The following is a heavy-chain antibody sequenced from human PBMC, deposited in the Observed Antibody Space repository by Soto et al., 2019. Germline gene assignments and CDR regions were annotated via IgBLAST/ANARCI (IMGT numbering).Heavy chain of an antibody. Sequence: QVHLQESGPGLVKPSQTLSLPCTVSAVSISSHSNYCSWIRQYPGKGLEWIGDIYYTGRTNYNPSLQSRLSMSVDTSENQFSLKLSSLTAADTAVYFCARGTPIFDSSGLDFDYWGPGILVTVSS. J-gene: IGHJ4*02. V-gene: IGHV4-31*03. CDR3: ARGTPIFDSSGLDFDY. CDR2: IYYTGRT. CDR1: AVSISSHSNY. D-gene: IGHD3-22*01.